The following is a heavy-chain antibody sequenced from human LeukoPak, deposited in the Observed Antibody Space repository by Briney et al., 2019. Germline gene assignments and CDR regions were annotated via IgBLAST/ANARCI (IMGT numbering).Heavy chain of an antibody. CDR2: LYSSGTT. D-gene: IGHD5-18*01. CDR3: ARHTGEYSYGYRYFEY. J-gene: IGHJ4*02. CDR1: GDSISSSSYY. Sequence: SETLSLTCTVSGDSISSSSYYWGWIRQPPGKGLEWIGSLYSSGTTYYNPSLKSRVTISVDTSKNQFSLKLSSVTAADTAVYYCARHTGEYSYGYRYFEYWGQGTVVTVSS. V-gene: IGHV4-39*01.